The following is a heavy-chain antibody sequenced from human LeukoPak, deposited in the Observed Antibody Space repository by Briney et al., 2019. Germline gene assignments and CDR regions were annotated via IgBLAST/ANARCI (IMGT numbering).Heavy chain of an antibody. D-gene: IGHD6-13*01. V-gene: IGHV3-30*04. J-gene: IGHJ4*02. Sequence: GGSLRLSCAASGLSFSSPAMQSVRQAPGKGLEWVAVISNDGSNKYYADFVKGRFTISRDNSRNTLYLQMNSLRAEDTAVYYCARDGPGSSHYFDYWGQGALVTVSS. CDR3: ARDGPGSSHYFDY. CDR1: GLSFSSPA. CDR2: ISNDGSNK.